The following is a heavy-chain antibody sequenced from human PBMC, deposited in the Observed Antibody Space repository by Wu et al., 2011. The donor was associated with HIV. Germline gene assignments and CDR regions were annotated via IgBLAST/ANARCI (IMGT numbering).Heavy chain of an antibody. J-gene: IGHJ4*02. D-gene: IGHD5-18*01. Sequence: QVQLVQSGAEVKKPGSSVKVSCKASGGTFSSYAISWVRQAPGEGLEWMGRIIPILEKPKYAQKYQGRVAITADESTSTAYMELSSLGSEDTAVYYCAGPRGYSYGSFDYWGQGTLVIVSS. CDR2: IIPILEKP. V-gene: IGHV1-69*15. CDR1: GGTFSSYA. CDR3: AGPRGYSYGSFDY.